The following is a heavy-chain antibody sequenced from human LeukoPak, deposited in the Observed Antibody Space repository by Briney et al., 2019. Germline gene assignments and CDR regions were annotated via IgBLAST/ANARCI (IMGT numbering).Heavy chain of an antibody. V-gene: IGHV4-59*08. J-gene: IGHJ4*02. D-gene: IGHD2-21*01. CDR2: IYYSGST. CDR1: GGSISSYY. CDR3: AGPYISRFNY. Sequence: SETPSLTCTVSGGSISSYYWSWIRQPPGKGLEWIGYIYYSGSTNYNPSLKSRVTISVDTSKNQFSLNLSSVTAADTAVYYCAGPYISRFNYWGQGTLVTVSS.